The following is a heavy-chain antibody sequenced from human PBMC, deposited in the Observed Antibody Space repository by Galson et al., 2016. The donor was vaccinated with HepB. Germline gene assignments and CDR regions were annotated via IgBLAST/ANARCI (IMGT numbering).Heavy chain of an antibody. J-gene: IGHJ4*02. CDR3: ARDCGGDCYHFDY. V-gene: IGHV1-18*01. CDR2: ISGYNGNT. Sequence: SVKVSCKASGYTFTSFGIIWVRQAPGQGLEWMGWISGYNGNTSYAQKLQGRVTMTTDTSTSRVHMELRSLRSDDTAVYYCARDCGGDCYHFDYWGQGTLVTVSS. CDR1: GYTFTSFG. D-gene: IGHD2-21*02.